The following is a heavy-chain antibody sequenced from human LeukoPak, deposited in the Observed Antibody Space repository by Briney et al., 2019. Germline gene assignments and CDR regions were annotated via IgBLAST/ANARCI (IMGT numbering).Heavy chain of an antibody. V-gene: IGHV3-23*01. CDR3: AKAYCGGDCYSVGDYYYMDV. D-gene: IGHD2-21*02. CDR1: GFTFSSYA. Sequence: GGSLRLSCAASGFTFSSYAMSWVRQAPGKGLEWVSAISGSGGSTYYADSVKGRFTISRDNSKNTLYLQMNSLRAEDTAVYYCAKAYCGGDCYSVGDYYYMDVWGKGTTVTVSS. J-gene: IGHJ6*03. CDR2: ISGSGGST.